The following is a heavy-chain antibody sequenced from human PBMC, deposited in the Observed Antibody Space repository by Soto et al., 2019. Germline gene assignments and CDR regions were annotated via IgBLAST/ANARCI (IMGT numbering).Heavy chain of an antibody. D-gene: IGHD1-26*01. CDR1: GGSISSGGYS. CDR3: ARAPGYSGNWFDP. Sequence: SETLSLTCAVSGGSISSGGYSWSWIRQPPGRGLEWIWYIYHSGSTYYNPSLKSRVTISVDRSKNQFSLKLSSVTAADTAVYYCARAPGYSGNWFDPWGQGTLVTVSS. J-gene: IGHJ5*02. V-gene: IGHV4-30-2*01. CDR2: IYHSGST.